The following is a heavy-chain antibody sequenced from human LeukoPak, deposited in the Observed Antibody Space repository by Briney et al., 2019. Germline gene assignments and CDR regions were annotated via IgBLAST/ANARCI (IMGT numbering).Heavy chain of an antibody. J-gene: IGHJ4*02. CDR1: GFTFSSYA. CDR3: AKEGGPEWEPLGTFDY. Sequence: GGSLRLSCAASGFTFSSYAMSWVRQAPGKGLEWVSAISGSGGSTYYADSVKGRFTISRDNSKNTLYLQMNSLRAEDTAVYYCAKEGGPEWEPLGTFDYWGQGTLVTVSS. V-gene: IGHV3-23*01. D-gene: IGHD1-26*01. CDR2: ISGSGGST.